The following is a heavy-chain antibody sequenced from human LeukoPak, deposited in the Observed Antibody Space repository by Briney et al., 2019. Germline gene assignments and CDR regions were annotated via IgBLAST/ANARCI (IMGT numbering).Heavy chain of an antibody. CDR2: IYSGGST. V-gene: IGHV3-53*01. Sequence: GGSLRLSCAASGFTVSSNYMSWVRQAPGKGLEWVSVIYSGGSTYYADSVKGRFTISRDNSKNTLYLQMNSLRAEDTAVYYCAKDRVRGVIISLDYWGQGTLVTVSS. D-gene: IGHD3-10*01. J-gene: IGHJ4*02. CDR1: GFTVSSNY. CDR3: AKDRVRGVIISLDY.